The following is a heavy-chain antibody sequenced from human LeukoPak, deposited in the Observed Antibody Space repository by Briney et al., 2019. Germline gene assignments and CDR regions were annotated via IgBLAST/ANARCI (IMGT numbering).Heavy chain of an antibody. J-gene: IGHJ4*02. Sequence: PGGSLRLSCAASEFTFSNYVMNWVRQAPGKGLEWVSSIRQSGDITYYADSVKGRFTISRDNSKNTLYLQMNSLRAGDTAVYYCAKVMTARPDYWGQGTLVTVSS. V-gene: IGHV3-23*01. D-gene: IGHD6-6*01. CDR3: AKVMTARPDY. CDR2: IRQSGDIT. CDR1: EFTFSNYV.